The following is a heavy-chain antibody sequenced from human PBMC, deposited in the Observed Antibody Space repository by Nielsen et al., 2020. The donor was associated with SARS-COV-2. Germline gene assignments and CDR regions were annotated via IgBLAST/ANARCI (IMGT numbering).Heavy chain of an antibody. CDR3: AKEAVAVGMDV. Sequence: GGSLRLSCAASGFTVSSNYMSWVRQAPGKGLEWVSVIYSGGSTYYADSVKGRFTISRDNSKNTVYLQMNSLRAEDTAVYYCAKEAVAVGMDVWGQGTTVTVSS. V-gene: IGHV3-53*01. CDR2: IYSGGST. J-gene: IGHJ6*02. D-gene: IGHD6-19*01. CDR1: GFTVSSNY.